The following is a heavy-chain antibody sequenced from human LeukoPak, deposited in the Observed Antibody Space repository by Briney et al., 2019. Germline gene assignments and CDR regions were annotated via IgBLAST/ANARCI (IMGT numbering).Heavy chain of an antibody. J-gene: IGHJ4*02. CDR2: ISAYNGNT. V-gene: IGHV1-18*01. D-gene: IGHD3-10*01. CDR1: GYTFTSYG. Sequence: ASVKVSCKASGYTFTSYGISWVRQAPGQGLECMGWISAYNGNTNYAQKLQGRVTMTTDTSTSTAYMELRSLRSDDTAVYYCARDLLWFGELYGSDYWGQGTLVTVSS. CDR3: ARDLLWFGELYGSDY.